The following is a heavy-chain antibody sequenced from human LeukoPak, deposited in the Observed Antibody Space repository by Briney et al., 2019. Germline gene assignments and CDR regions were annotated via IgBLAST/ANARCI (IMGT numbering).Heavy chain of an antibody. D-gene: IGHD4-17*01. CDR2: IYYSGST. CDR3: ARELDYDYGDRGWFDP. CDR1: GGSISSSSYY. V-gene: IGHV4-39*07. Sequence: SETLSLTCTVSGGSISSSSYYWGWIRQPPGKGLEWIGSIYYSGSTYYNPSLKSRVTISVDTSKNQFSLKLSSVTAADTAVYYCARELDYDYGDRGWFDPWGQGTLVTVSS. J-gene: IGHJ5*02.